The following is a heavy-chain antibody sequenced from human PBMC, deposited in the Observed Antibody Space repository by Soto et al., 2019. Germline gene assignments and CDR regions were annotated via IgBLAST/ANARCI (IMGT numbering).Heavy chain of an antibody. D-gene: IGHD3-3*01. Sequence: GESLKISCKGSGYSFTSYWIGWVRQMPGKGLEWMGIIYPGDSDTRYSPSFQGQVTISADKSISTAYLQWSSLKASDTAMYYCARLRDVTIFGVVIPGGMDVWGQGTTVTVS. CDR1: GYSFTSYW. J-gene: IGHJ6*02. CDR3: ARLRDVTIFGVVIPGGMDV. CDR2: IYPGDSDT. V-gene: IGHV5-51*01.